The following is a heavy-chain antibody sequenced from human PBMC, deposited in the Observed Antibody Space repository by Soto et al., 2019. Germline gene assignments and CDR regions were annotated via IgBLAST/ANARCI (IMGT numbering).Heavy chain of an antibody. CDR1: GDSISSGGYY. V-gene: IGHV4-31*03. Sequence: QVQLQESGPGLVKPSQTLSLTCTVSGDSISSGGYYWSWIRQHPGKGLEWIGYIYYSGSTYYNPSLKSRVTISVDTSKNQFSLKLSSVTAADTAVYYCARDTYGSGSHNWFDPWGQGTLVTVSS. J-gene: IGHJ5*02. D-gene: IGHD3-10*01. CDR2: IYYSGST. CDR3: ARDTYGSGSHNWFDP.